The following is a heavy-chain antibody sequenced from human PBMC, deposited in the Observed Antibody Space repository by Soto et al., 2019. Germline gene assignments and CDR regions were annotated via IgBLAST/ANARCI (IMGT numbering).Heavy chain of an antibody. J-gene: IGHJ4*02. CDR1: GYSFTIYC. V-gene: IGHV5-10-1*01. Sequence: GESLKISGKGSGYSFTIYCISWVLQMPWKGLEWMGRIDPSDSYTNYSPSFQGHVTISADKSISTAYLQWSSLKASDTAMYYCAIRPLYDILTGYQSGWGQGTLVTVSS. CDR2: IDPSDSYT. CDR3: AIRPLYDILTGYQSG. D-gene: IGHD3-9*01.